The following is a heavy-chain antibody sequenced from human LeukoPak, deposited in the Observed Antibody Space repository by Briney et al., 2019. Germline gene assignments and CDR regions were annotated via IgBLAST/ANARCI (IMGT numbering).Heavy chain of an antibody. CDR1: GFTFSSYW. CDR3: ARAYYDILTGYLTFDY. J-gene: IGHJ4*02. Sequence: GGSLRLSCAASGFTFSSYWMHWVRQAPAKGLVWVSRINSDGSSTSYADSVKGRFTISRDNAKNTLYLQMNSLRAEDTAVYYCARAYYDILTGYLTFDYWGQGTLVTVSS. D-gene: IGHD3-9*01. V-gene: IGHV3-74*01. CDR2: INSDGSST.